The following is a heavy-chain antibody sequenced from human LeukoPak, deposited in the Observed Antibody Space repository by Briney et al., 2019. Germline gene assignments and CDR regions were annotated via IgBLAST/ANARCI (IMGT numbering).Heavy chain of an antibody. CDR2: ITWNSGRI. D-gene: IGHD5-12*01. CDR1: GFTFSSYS. CDR3: AKDGKYSGLLGNWFDP. V-gene: IGHV3-9*01. J-gene: IGHJ5*02. Sequence: GGSLRLSCAASGFTFSSYSMNWVRQAPGKGLEWVSGITWNSGRIGYADSVKGRFTISRDNAKNSLYLHMNSLRAEDTALYYCAKDGKYSGLLGNWFDPWGQGTLVTVSS.